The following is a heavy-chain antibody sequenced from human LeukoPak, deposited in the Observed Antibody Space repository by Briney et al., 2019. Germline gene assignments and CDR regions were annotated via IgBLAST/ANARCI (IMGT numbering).Heavy chain of an antibody. V-gene: IGHV4-61*01. CDR2: IYYSGST. J-gene: IGHJ4*02. Sequence: SETLSLTCTVSGGSVSSGSYYWSWIRQPPGKGLEWIGYIYYSGSTNYNPSLKSRVTISVDTSKNQFSLKLSSVTAADTAVYYCARARASRKQTATSDYWGQGTLVTVSS. CDR3: ARARASRKQTATSDY. CDR1: GGSVSSGSYY. D-gene: IGHD1-26*01.